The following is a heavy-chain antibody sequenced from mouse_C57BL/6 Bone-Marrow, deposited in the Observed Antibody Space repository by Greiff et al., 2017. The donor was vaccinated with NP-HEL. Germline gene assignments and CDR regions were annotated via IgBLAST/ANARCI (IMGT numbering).Heavy chain of an antibody. CDR3: VTRGLRRGVGLRAWFAF. D-gene: IGHD2-12*01. J-gene: IGHJ3*01. Sequence: EVQLVESGGGLVQPKGSLKLSCAASGFSFNTYAMNWVRQAPGKGVEWVARIRSKSNNYATYYADSVKDRFTNSRDDSESMLYLQMKHLKTEDTAIYFCVTRGLRRGVGLRAWFAFWARGTLVTVST. CDR1: GFSFNTYA. CDR2: IRSKSNNYAT. V-gene: IGHV10-1*01.